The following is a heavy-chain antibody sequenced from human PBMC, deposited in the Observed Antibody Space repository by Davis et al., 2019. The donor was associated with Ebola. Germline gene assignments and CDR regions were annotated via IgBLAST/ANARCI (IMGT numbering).Heavy chain of an antibody. D-gene: IGHD1-7*01. CDR3: VRGRGTTDGMDV. Sequence: HTGGSLRLSCKGSGYTFSSFWMNWVRQAPGKGLEWVSRINSDGTSSNYTDVVRGRFTVSRDNAKNTLYLQMNSLRVEDTAVYYCVRGRGTTDGMDVWGQGTTVSVSS. CDR1: GYTFSSFW. V-gene: IGHV3-74*01. CDR2: INSDGTSS. J-gene: IGHJ6*02.